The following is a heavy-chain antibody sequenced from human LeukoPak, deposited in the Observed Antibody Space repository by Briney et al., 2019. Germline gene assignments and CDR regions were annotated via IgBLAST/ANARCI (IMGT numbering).Heavy chain of an antibody. D-gene: IGHD4-23*01. CDR2: IYHSGST. V-gene: IGHV4-59*08. CDR1: GDSISSYY. J-gene: IGHJ4*02. Sequence: PSETLSLTCTVSGDSISSYYWSWIRQPPGKGLERIGYIYHSGSTNYNPSLKSRVTISVDTSKNQFSLKLSSVTAADTAIYYCARLPLDYGDYGGFDHRGQGTLVTVST. CDR3: ARLPLDYGDYGGFDH.